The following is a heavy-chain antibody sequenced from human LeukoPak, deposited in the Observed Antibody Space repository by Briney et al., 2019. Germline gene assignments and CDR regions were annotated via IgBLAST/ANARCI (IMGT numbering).Heavy chain of an antibody. J-gene: IGHJ4*02. V-gene: IGHV4-31*03. CDR2: IYYSGST. CDR3: ARQGIAATSGGGGFDY. D-gene: IGHD6-25*01. CDR1: GGSISSGGYY. Sequence: SQTLSLTCTVSGGSISSGGYYWSWIRQHPGKGLEWIGYIYYSGSTYYNPSLKSRVTISVDTSKNQFSLKLSSVTAADTAVYYCARQGIAATSGGGGFDYWGQGTLVTVSS.